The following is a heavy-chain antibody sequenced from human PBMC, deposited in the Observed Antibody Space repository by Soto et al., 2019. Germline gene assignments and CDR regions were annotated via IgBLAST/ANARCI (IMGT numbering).Heavy chain of an antibody. V-gene: IGHV4-59*01. Sequence: SETLSLTCTVSGGSISSYYWSWIRQPPGKGLEWIGYIYYSGSTNYNPSLKSRVTISVDTSKNQFSLKLSSVTAADTAVYYCARGKEELLFDYWGQGTLVTVSS. CDR1: GGSISSYY. J-gene: IGHJ4*02. CDR2: IYYSGST. D-gene: IGHD3-10*01. CDR3: ARGKEELLFDY.